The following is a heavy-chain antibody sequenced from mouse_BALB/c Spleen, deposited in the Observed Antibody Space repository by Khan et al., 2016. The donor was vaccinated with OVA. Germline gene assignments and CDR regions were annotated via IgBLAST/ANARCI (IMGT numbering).Heavy chain of an antibody. D-gene: IGHD1-1*01. CDR1: GISITSGNYR. CDR3: ARDYGSLYWFFDV. Sequence: EVQLKQSGPGLVKPSQTVSLTCTVTGISITSGNYRWSWIRQFPGNKLEWIGNIYYSGTVTYNPSLTSRTTITRDTSKNQFFLEMNSLTAEDTATYDCARDYGSLYWFFDVWGAGTTVTVSS. V-gene: IGHV3-5*02. J-gene: IGHJ1*01. CDR2: IYYSGTV.